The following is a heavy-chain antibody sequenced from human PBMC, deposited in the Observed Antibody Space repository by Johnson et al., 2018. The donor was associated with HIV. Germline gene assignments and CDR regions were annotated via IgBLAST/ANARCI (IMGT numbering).Heavy chain of an antibody. J-gene: IGHJ3*02. CDR3: ARDVIKVIAARDDAFDI. V-gene: IGHV3-48*03. CDR2: ISSSGSTI. CDR1: GFTFSSYE. D-gene: IGHD6-6*01. Sequence: VQLVESGGGLVQPGGSLRLSCAASGFTFSSYEMNWVRQAPGKGLEWVSYISSSGSTIYYADSVKGRFTISRDNSKNTLYLQMNSLRAEDTAVYYCARDVIKVIAARDDAFDIWGQGTMVTVSS.